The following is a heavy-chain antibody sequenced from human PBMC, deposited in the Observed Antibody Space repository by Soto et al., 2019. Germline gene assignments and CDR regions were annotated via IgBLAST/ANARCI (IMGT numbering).Heavy chain of an antibody. CDR2: ISAYNGNT. V-gene: IGHV1-18*01. J-gene: IGHJ4*02. CDR3: ARDYSYGSIPFDY. CDR1: GYTFTSYG. D-gene: IGHD5-18*01. Sequence: ASVKVSCKASGYTFTSYGISWVRQAPGQGPEWKGRISAYNGNTNYAQNLQGRVTMTTDTSTSTAYMELRSLRSDDTAVYYCARDYSYGSIPFDYWGQGTLVTVSS.